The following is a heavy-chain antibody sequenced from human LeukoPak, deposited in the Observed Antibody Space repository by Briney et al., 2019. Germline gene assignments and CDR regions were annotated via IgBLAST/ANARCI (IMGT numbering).Heavy chain of an antibody. CDR1: GGSFSGYY. V-gene: IGHV4-34*01. Sequence: SETLSLTCAVYGGSFSGYYWSWIRQPPGKGLEWIGEINHSGSTNYNPSLKSRVTISVDTSKNQFSLKLSSVTAADTAVYYCARGNVLRSFAWLPKYFQHWGQGTLVTVSS. CDR3: ARGNVLRSFAWLPKYFQH. D-gene: IGHD3-9*01. CDR2: INHSGST. J-gene: IGHJ1*01.